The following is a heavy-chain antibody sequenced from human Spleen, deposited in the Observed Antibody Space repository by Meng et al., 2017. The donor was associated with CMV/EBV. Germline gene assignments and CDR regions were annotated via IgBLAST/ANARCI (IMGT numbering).Heavy chain of an antibody. V-gene: IGHV3-30*04. CDR1: GFTFSSYA. D-gene: IGHD2-15*01. CDR3: AREGSHCSGGSCYGMDV. Sequence: GESLKISCAASGFTFSSYAMHWVRQAPGKGLEWVAVISYDGSNKYYADSVKGRFTISRDNSKNTLYLQMNSLRAEDTAVYYCAREGSHCSGGSCYGMDVWGQGTTVTVSS. J-gene: IGHJ6*02. CDR2: ISYDGSNK.